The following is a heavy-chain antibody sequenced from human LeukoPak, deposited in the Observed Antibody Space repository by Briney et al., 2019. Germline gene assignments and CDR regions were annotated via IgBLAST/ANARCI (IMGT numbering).Heavy chain of an antibody. V-gene: IGHV4-34*01. CDR3: ARGEGYYYGPDY. J-gene: IGHJ4*02. CDR2: INHSGST. CDR1: GGSFSGYY. Sequence: PSETLSLTCAVYGGSFSGYYWSWIRQPPGKGLEWIGEINHSGSTNYNPSLKGRVTISVDTSKNQFSLKLSSVTAADTAVYYCARGEGYYYGPDYWGQGTLVTVSS. D-gene: IGHD3-10*01.